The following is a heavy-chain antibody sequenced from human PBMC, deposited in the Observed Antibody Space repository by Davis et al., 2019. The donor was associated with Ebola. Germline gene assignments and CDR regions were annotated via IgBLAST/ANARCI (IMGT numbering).Heavy chain of an antibody. Sequence: ASVKVSCKASAYFFSHYFMHWVRQAPGQSLEWMGWIDAGNGNTKYSQKFQGRLTITRDTIASTANMHLSTLRSEDTAVYYCARDATVYGAYNWFEPWGQGTLVTVSS. D-gene: IGHD2-8*01. J-gene: IGHJ5*02. CDR3: ARDATVYGAYNWFEP. CDR1: AYFFSHYF. CDR2: IDAGNGNT. V-gene: IGHV1-3*01.